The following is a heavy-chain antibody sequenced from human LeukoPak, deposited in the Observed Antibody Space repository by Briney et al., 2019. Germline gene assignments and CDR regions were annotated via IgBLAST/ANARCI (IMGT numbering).Heavy chain of an antibody. CDR2: IYYSGST. D-gene: IGHD3-16*02. CDR1: GGSISSYY. J-gene: IGHJ4*02. Sequence: SETLSLTCTVSGGSISSYYWSWIRQPPGKGLEWIGYIYYSGSTYYNPSLKSRVTISVDTSKNQFSLKLSSVTAADTAVYYCAGEDYYDYVLGSYRLVDYLGQGTLVTVSS. CDR3: AGEDYYDYVLGSYRLVDY. V-gene: IGHV4-59*12.